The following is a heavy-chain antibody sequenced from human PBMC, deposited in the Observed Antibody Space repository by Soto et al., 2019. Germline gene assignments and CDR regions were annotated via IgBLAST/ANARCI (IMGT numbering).Heavy chain of an antibody. CDR3: AKDGYCNGGSCYLYYLDA. D-gene: IGHD2-15*01. J-gene: IGHJ4*02. V-gene: IGHV3-23*01. CDR2: ISFGGGNT. Sequence: PGGSLRLACVGSGFIFSDYAMTWVRQAPGKGLEWVATISFGGGNTYHADSLEGRFTISRDNSKNTLFLQMYDLRSEYTALYYCAKDGYCNGGSCYLYYLDAWGLGT. CDR1: GFIFSDYA.